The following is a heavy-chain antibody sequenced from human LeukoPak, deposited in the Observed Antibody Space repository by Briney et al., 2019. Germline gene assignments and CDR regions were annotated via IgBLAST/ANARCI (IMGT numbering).Heavy chain of an antibody. Sequence: GGSLRLSCAASGFTFSGSAIHWVRQSSGKGLEWVGQIDKKDKGYATATAYAASVKGRFTISRDDSINTAYLQMKSLKTEDTALYYSTRDSGTYNWFEPSGQGTLVTVSS. D-gene: IGHD1-26*01. V-gene: IGHV3-73*01. CDR3: TRDSGTYNWFEP. CDR2: IDKKDKGYATAT. CDR1: GFTFSGSA. J-gene: IGHJ5*02.